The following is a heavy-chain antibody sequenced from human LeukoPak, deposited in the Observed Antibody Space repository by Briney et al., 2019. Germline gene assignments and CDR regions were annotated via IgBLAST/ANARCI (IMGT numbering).Heavy chain of an antibody. Sequence: ASVKVSCKASGYTFTSYYMHWVRQAPGQGLEWMGIINPSGGSTSYAQKFQGRVTMTRDMSTSTVYMELSSLRAEDTAVYYCAKEGRIAARSSFDYWGQGTLVTVSS. D-gene: IGHD6-6*01. J-gene: IGHJ4*02. CDR3: AKEGRIAARSSFDY. V-gene: IGHV1-46*01. CDR2: INPSGGST. CDR1: GYTFTSYY.